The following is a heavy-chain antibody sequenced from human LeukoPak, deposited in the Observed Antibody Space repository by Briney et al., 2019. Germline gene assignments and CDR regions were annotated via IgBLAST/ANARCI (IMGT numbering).Heavy chain of an antibody. CDR1: GFTFSSYA. CDR3: AKVSMKIVGFYYFDY. Sequence: GRSLRLSCAASGFTFSSYAMSWVRQAPGKGLEWVSAISGSGGSTYYADSVKGRFTISRDNSKNTLYLQMNSLRAEDTAVYYCAKVSMKIVGFYYFDYWGQGTLVTVSS. V-gene: IGHV3-23*01. J-gene: IGHJ4*02. D-gene: IGHD3-22*01. CDR2: ISGSGGST.